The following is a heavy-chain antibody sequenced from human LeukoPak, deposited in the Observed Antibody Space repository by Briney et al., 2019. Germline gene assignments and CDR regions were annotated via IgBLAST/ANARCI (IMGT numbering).Heavy chain of an antibody. CDR1: GFTFSQFG. CDR3: AKDRAYSFDY. D-gene: IGHD5-18*01. Sequence: GGSLRLSCATSGFTFSQFGMTWVRQPPGKGLEWVASFDGNAHGTYFADSVKGRCTISSDNSKNTVYLQMNSLRAEDTAVYYCAKDRAYSFDYWGQGTLVTVSS. V-gene: IGHV3-23*01. J-gene: IGHJ4*02. CDR2: FDGNAHGT.